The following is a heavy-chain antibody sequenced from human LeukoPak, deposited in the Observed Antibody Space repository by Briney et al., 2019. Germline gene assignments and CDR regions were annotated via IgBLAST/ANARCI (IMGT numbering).Heavy chain of an antibody. Sequence: SETLSLTCTVSGGSINSYYWGWIRQPAGKGLEWIGRIYITGSTIYNPSLKSRVTMSVDTSKNQFSLKLSSVTAADTAVYYCARDRGVTTGGGFWFDPWGQGTLVTVSS. J-gene: IGHJ5*02. D-gene: IGHD3-10*01. CDR3: ARDRGVTTGGGFWFDP. V-gene: IGHV4-4*07. CDR1: GGSINSYY. CDR2: IYITGST.